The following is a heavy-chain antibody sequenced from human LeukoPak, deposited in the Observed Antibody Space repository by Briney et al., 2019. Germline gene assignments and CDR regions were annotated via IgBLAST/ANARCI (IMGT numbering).Heavy chain of an antibody. Sequence: PGRSLRLSCAASGVSFSNYAMHWVRQAPGKGLEWVAVISYDGSNKYYADSVKGRFTISRDNSENTLYLQMNSLRGEDTAVYYCARDSYGLDYWGQGTLVTVSS. CDR3: ARDSYGLDY. J-gene: IGHJ4*02. CDR2: ISYDGSNK. V-gene: IGHV3-30-3*01. CDR1: GVSFSNYA. D-gene: IGHD5-18*01.